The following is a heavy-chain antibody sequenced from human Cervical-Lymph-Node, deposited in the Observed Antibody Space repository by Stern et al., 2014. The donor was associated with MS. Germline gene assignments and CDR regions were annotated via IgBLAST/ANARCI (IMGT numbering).Heavy chain of an antibody. CDR3: HSSGYKTHAFDI. Sequence: VQLVESGGGVVQPGRSLRLSCAASGFTFSSYGMHWVRQAPGKGLEWVAVIWYDGSNKYYADSVKGRFTISRDNSKNTLYLQMNSLRAEDTAVYYCHSSGYKTHAFDIWGQGTMVTVSS. CDR2: IWYDGSNK. J-gene: IGHJ3*02. D-gene: IGHD3-22*01. CDR1: GFTFSSYG. V-gene: IGHV3-33*01.